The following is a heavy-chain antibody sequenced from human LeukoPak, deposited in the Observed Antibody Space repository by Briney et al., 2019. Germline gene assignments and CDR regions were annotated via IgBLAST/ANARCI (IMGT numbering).Heavy chain of an antibody. CDR1: GFTFSSYG. CDR2: ISYDGSNK. Sequence: PGGSLRLSCAASGFTFSSYGMRWVRQAPGKGLEWVAVISYDGSNKYYADSVKGRFTISRDNSKNTLYLQMNSLRAEDTAVYYCAKGGTPIQLWHYFDYWGQGTLVTVSS. J-gene: IGHJ4*02. CDR3: AKGGTPIQLWHYFDY. V-gene: IGHV3-30*18. D-gene: IGHD5-18*01.